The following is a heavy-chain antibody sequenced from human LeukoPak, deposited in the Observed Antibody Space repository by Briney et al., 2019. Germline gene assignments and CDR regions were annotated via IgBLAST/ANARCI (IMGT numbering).Heavy chain of an antibody. J-gene: IGHJ4*02. CDR1: GFTFSSYA. D-gene: IGHD2-2*01. CDR2: ISGCGGST. Sequence: GGSLRLSCAASGFTFSSYAMSWVRQAPGKGLEWVSAISGCGGSTYYADSVKGRFTISRDNSKNTLYLQMNSLRAEDTAVYYCAKDLRAQGYQLLSPYYFDYWGQGTLVTVSS. V-gene: IGHV3-23*01. CDR3: AKDLRAQGYQLLSPYYFDY.